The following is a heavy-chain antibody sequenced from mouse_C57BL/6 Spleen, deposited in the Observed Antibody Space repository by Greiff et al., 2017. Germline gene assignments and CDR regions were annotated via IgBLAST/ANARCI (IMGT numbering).Heavy chain of an antibody. CDR1: GYTFTSYT. CDR3: ARSGYGSSYWYFDV. CDR2: INPSSGYT. D-gene: IGHD1-1*01. J-gene: IGHJ1*03. V-gene: IGHV1-4*01. Sequence: QVQLQQSGADLARPGASVKMSCKASGYTFTSYTMHWVKQRPGQGLEWIGYINPSSGYTKYNQKFKDKATLTADKSSSTAYMQLSSLTSEDSAFYYCARSGYGSSYWYFDVWGTGTTVTVSS.